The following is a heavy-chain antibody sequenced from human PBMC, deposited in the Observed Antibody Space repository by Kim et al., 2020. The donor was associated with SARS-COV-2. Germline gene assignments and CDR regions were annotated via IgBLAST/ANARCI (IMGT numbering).Heavy chain of an antibody. D-gene: IGHD3-10*01. Sequence: SETLSLTCTVSGGSISSGGYYWSWIRQHPGKGLEWIGYIYYSGSTYYNPSLKSRVTISVDTSKNQFSLKLSSVTAADTAVYYCARDNGHLWFGAFDPWGQGTLVTVSS. CDR3: ARDNGHLWFGAFDP. J-gene: IGHJ5*02. CDR1: GGSISSGGYY. V-gene: IGHV4-31*03. CDR2: IYYSGST.